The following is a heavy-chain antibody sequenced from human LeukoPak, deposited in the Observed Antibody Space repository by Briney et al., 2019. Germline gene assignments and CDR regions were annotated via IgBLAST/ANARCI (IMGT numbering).Heavy chain of an antibody. CDR2: IYYSGST. Sequence: KPSETLSLTCTVSGGSISSYYWSWIRQPPGKGLEWIGYIYYSGSTNYNPSLKSRVTISVDNKKNQFSLKLSSVTAADTAVYYCARDYYYYDSSGPRYFDLWGRGTLVTVSS. J-gene: IGHJ2*01. CDR3: ARDYYYYDSSGPRYFDL. V-gene: IGHV4-59*01. D-gene: IGHD3-22*01. CDR1: GGSISSYY.